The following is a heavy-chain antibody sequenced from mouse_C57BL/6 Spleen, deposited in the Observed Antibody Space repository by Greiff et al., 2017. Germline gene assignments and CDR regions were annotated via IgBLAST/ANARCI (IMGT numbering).Heavy chain of an antibody. J-gene: IGHJ2*01. V-gene: IGHV1-82*01. Sequence: QVQLQQSGPELVKPGASVKISCKASGYAFSSSWMNWVKQRPGKGLEWIGRIYPGDGDTNYNGKFKGKATLTANKSSSTAYMQLSSLTSEDSAVYFCARREYSNPFDYWGQGTTLTVSS. CDR1: GYAFSSSW. D-gene: IGHD2-5*01. CDR3: ARREYSNPFDY. CDR2: IYPGDGDT.